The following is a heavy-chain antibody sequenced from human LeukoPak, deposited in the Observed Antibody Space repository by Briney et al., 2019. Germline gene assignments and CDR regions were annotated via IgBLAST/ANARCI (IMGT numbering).Heavy chain of an antibody. Sequence: PGGSLRLSCAASGFTFTTEAMIWVRQAPGKGLEWVSTISDDGRTTYYADSVKGRFTISRDNSKNIVYLQMNSLRAEDTAFYYCAKGLGFMPQFDYWGEGTLVAVSS. CDR3: AKGLGFMPQFDY. CDR2: ISDDGRTT. V-gene: IGHV3-23*01. CDR1: GFTFTTEA. D-gene: IGHD6-19*01. J-gene: IGHJ4*02.